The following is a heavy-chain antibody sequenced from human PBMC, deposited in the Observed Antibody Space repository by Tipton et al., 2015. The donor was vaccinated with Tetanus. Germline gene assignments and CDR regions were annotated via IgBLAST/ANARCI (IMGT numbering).Heavy chain of an antibody. V-gene: IGHV4-31*03. CDR2: IYYSGDT. D-gene: IGHD6-6*01. Sequence: TLSLTCSVSGASIRSSRYFWNWVRQYPGKGLEWIGYIYYSGDTFYNPSLKGRVAMSVDTSKNQFSLNLSSVTAADTAIYYCARDQGGGRVVRLNWFDPWGQGTLVTVSS. J-gene: IGHJ5*02. CDR1: GASIRSSRYF. CDR3: ARDQGGGRVVRLNWFDP.